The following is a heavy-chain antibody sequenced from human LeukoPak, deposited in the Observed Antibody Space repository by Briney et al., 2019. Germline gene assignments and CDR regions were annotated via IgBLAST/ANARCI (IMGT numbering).Heavy chain of an antibody. CDR2: IYSCGST. V-gene: IGHV3-53*01. Sequence: PGGSLRLSXAASGFTVRSNYMSWVRQAPGKGLEWLSVIYSCGSTYYADSVKGRFTISRNNSKNTLYLQMNSLRAEDTAVYYCAREGYYYDSSGRFDYWGQGTLVTVSS. D-gene: IGHD3-22*01. J-gene: IGHJ4*02. CDR1: GFTVRSNY. CDR3: AREGYYYDSSGRFDY.